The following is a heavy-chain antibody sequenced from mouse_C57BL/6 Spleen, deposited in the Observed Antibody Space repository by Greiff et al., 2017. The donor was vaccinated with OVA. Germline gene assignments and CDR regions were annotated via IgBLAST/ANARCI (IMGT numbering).Heavy chain of an antibody. CDR1: GYTFTSYW. CDR3: ARRDGYYEGYYAMDY. Sequence: QVQLQQSGAELVKPGASVKMSCKASGYTFTSYWITWVKQRPGQGLEWIGDIHPGSGSTNYNEKFKSKATLTVDTSSSTAYMQLSSLTSEDSAVYYCARRDGYYEGYYAMDYWGQGTSVTVSS. D-gene: IGHD2-3*01. CDR2: IHPGSGST. J-gene: IGHJ4*01. V-gene: IGHV1-55*01.